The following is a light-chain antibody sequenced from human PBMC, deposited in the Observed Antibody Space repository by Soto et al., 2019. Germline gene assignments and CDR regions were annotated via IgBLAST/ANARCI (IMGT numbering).Light chain of an antibody. CDR2: AAS. CDR1: QGISSY. CDR3: QQYNTYPLT. J-gene: IGKJ4*01. Sequence: DIQMTQSPSSLSASVGDRVTITCRASQGISSYLAWFQQKPGQAPKSLIYAASTLQSGVPSKFSGSGSGTEFTLTISSLQPEDFATYYCQQYNTYPLTFGGGTKVEIK. V-gene: IGKV1-16*02.